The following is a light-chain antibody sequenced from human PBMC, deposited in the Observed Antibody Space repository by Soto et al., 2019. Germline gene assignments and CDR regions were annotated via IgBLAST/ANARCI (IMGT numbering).Light chain of an antibody. CDR1: SSNFGSNY. V-gene: IGLV1-47*01. CDR3: AAWDDSLSGRYV. CDR2: RNN. Sequence: QSVPTQPPSASGTPGQRVTISCSGSSSNFGSNYVYWYQQLPGTAPKLLIYRNNQRPSGVPDRFSGSKSGTSASLAISGLRSEDEADYYCAAWDDSLSGRYVFGTGTKVTVL. J-gene: IGLJ1*01.